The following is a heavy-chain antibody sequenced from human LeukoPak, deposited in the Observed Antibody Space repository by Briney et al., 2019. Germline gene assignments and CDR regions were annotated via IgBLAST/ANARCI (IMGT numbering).Heavy chain of an antibody. V-gene: IGHV3-21*01. Sequence: GGSLRLSCAASGFTFSSDSMNWVRQAPGKGVEWVSSISSSSSYIYYADSVKGRFTISRDNAKNSLYLQMNSLRAEDTAVYYCAGDPITGTRPHGMDVWGQGTAVTVSS. CDR2: ISSSSSYI. J-gene: IGHJ6*02. D-gene: IGHD1-20*01. CDR1: GFTFSSDS. CDR3: AGDPITGTRPHGMDV.